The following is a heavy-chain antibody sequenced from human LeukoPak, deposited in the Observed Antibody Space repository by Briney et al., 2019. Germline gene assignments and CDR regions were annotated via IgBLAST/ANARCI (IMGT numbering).Heavy chain of an antibody. J-gene: IGHJ5*02. CDR3: ARGQLERRGNWFDP. D-gene: IGHD1-1*01. Sequence: SQTLSLTCTVSGGSISSGGYYWSWIRQPPGKGLEWIGYIYHSGSTYYNPSLKSRVTISVDRFKNQFSLKLSSVTAADTAVYYCARGQLERRGNWFDPWGQGTLVTVSS. V-gene: IGHV4-30-2*01. CDR1: GGSISSGGYY. CDR2: IYHSGST.